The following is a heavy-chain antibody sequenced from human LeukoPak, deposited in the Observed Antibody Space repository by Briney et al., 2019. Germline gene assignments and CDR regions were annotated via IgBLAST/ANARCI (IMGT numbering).Heavy chain of an antibody. CDR2: ISYDGSNK. CDR1: GFTFSSYA. J-gene: IGHJ4*02. Sequence: PGRSLRLSCAASGFTFSSYAMHWVRQAPGKGLEWVAVISYDGSNKHYADSVKGRFTISRDNSKNTLYLQMNSLRAEDTAVYYCARGIAAFDYWGQGTLVTVSS. CDR3: ARGIAAFDY. D-gene: IGHD6-6*01. V-gene: IGHV3-30-3*01.